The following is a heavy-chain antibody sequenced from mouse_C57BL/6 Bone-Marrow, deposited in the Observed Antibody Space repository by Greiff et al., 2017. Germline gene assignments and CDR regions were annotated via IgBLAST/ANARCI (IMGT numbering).Heavy chain of an antibody. CDR2: IAPEHGDT. V-gene: IGHV14-4*01. J-gene: IGHJ4*01. CDR1: GFNIKDDY. CDR3: TTEAMDD. Sequence: EVPLQQSGAELVRPGASVKLSCTASGFNIKDDYMHWVQQRPDPGLEWLGWIAPEHGDTEDASKFQGKATITADTSSNTAYLQLSSRTCDDAAVYDCTTEAMDDWGQGTSVTVSS.